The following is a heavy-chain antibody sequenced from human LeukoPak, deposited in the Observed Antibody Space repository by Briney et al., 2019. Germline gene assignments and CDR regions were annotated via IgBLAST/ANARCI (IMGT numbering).Heavy chain of an antibody. V-gene: IGHV4-59*01. Sequence: SETLPLTCTVSGGSLNNYYWSWIRQPPGKGLEWIGYISYSGSTNYNPSLKSRVTISVDTSKNQFSLKVSSVTAADTAVYYCARAAHFDCWGQGTLVTVSS. CDR1: GGSLNNYY. J-gene: IGHJ4*02. CDR3: ARAAHFDC. CDR2: ISYSGST.